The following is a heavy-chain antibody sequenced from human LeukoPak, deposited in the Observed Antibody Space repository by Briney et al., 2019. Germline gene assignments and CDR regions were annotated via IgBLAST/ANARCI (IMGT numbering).Heavy chain of an antibody. V-gene: IGHV4-30-4*01. CDR2: IYDSGST. CDR1: GGSISSGDYY. Sequence: KPSETLSLTCTVSGGSISSGDYYWSWIRQPPGKGLEWIGHIYDSGSTYYNPSLESRVTMSVDTSKNQFSLKLSSVTAADTAVYYCAVVAATLAYWGQGTLVTVSS. D-gene: IGHD2-15*01. CDR3: AVVAATLAY. J-gene: IGHJ4*02.